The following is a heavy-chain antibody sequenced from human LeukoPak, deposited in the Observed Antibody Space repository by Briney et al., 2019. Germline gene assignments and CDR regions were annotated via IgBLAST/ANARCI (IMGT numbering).Heavy chain of an antibody. J-gene: IGHJ4*02. CDR1: GGTFSSYA. V-gene: IGHV1-69*04. CDR3: ARDRGYSYGYFDY. Sequence: ASVKVSCKASGGTFSSYAISWVRQAPGQGLEWMGRIIPILGIANYAQKFQGRVTITADKSTSTAYMELSSLRSEDTAVYYCARDRGYSYGYFDYWGQGTLVTVSS. CDR2: IIPILGIA. D-gene: IGHD5-18*01.